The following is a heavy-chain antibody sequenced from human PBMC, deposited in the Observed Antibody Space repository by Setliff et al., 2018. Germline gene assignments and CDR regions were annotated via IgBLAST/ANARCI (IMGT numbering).Heavy chain of an antibody. V-gene: IGHV1-46*01. CDR2: INPSSGRT. J-gene: IGHJ4*02. CDR3: TTGLRHGVPYFDL. CDR1: GYTFTSHY. D-gene: IGHD1-1*01. Sequence: ASVKVSCKASGYTFTSHYMHWVRQAPGLGLEWMGTINPSSGRTSYAQKFQGRITISADMSLDIAHMELGSLTSEDTAVYYCTTGLRHGVPYFDLWGQGTLVTVSS.